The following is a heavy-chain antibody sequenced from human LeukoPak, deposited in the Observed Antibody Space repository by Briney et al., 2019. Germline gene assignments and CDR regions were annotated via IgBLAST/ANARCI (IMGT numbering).Heavy chain of an antibody. CDR3: AKVVDPMVATTNWFDP. D-gene: IGHD5-12*01. Sequence: PSETLSLTCTVSGASISSYYWSWIRQPPGKGLEWIGYIYHNGSTKYSPSLKSRVTMSPDTSENQFSLKVNSVTAADTAVYYCAKVVDPMVATTNWFDPWGQGTLVTVSS. J-gene: IGHJ5*02. CDR1: GASISSYY. V-gene: IGHV4-59*01. CDR2: IYHNGST.